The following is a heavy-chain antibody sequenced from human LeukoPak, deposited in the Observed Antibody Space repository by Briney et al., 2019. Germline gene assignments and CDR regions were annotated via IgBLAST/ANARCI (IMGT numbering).Heavy chain of an antibody. Sequence: SVKVSCKASGGTFSSYAISWVRQAPGQGLEWMGRIIPILGIANYAQKFQGRVTITADKTTSTVYMEVSRLTSEDTAVYYCADDSSGFDAFDIWGQGTMVTVSS. CDR2: IIPILGIA. CDR3: ADDSSGFDAFDI. D-gene: IGHD3-22*01. V-gene: IGHV1-69*04. J-gene: IGHJ3*02. CDR1: GGTFSSYA.